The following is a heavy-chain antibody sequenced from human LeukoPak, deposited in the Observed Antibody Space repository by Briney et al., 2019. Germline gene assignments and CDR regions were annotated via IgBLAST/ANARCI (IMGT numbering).Heavy chain of an antibody. CDR1: GGSISSSIDY. J-gene: IGHJ4*02. V-gene: IGHV4-39*07. Sequence: SETLSLTCTVCGGSISSSIDYWRWIRQPPGKGLEWIGSIYYNGSAYYNPSLKSRVNVSVDTSKIQFSLKLSSVTAADTAVYYCASYYDFWSGYRYWGQGTLVTISS. D-gene: IGHD3-3*01. CDR3: ASYYDFWSGYRY. CDR2: IYYNGSA.